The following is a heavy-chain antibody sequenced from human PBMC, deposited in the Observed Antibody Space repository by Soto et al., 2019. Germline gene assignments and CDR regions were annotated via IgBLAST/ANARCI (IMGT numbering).Heavy chain of an antibody. D-gene: IGHD3-22*01. V-gene: IGHV4-59*01. CDR3: ARVGATYGLYYYDSSGYYDSYYGMDV. Sequence: SETLSLTCTVAGRSISSYYWSWIRQPPGQGLEWIGYIYYSGSTNYNPSLKSRVTISVDTSKNQFSPKLSSVTAADTAVYYCARVGATYGLYYYDSSGYYDSYYGMDVWGQGTTVT. J-gene: IGHJ6*02. CDR2: IYYSGST. CDR1: GRSISSYY.